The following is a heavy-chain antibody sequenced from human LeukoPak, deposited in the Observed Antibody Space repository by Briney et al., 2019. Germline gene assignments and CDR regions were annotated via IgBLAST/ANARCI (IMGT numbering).Heavy chain of an antibody. CDR2: IKEDGSDK. J-gene: IGHJ4*02. CDR3: AREELENFDY. Sequence: TGGSLRLSCAASGFTFSNYWMSWVRQAPGKGLEWVANIKEDGSDKYYADSVKGRFTISRDNAKNSLYLQMNSLRAEDTAVYYCAREELENFDYWGQGTLVTVSS. D-gene: IGHD1-1*01. CDR1: GFTFSNYW. V-gene: IGHV3-7*01.